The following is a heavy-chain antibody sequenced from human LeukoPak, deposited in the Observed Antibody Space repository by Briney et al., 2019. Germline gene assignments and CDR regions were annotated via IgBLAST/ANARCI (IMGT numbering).Heavy chain of an antibody. J-gene: IGHJ4*02. D-gene: IGHD3-22*01. V-gene: IGHV3-7*03. Sequence: PGGSLRLSCAASGFTFSSYWMSWVRQAPGKGLEWVANIKQDGSEKYYVDSVKGRFTISRDNSKNTLYLQMNSLRAEDTAVYYCAKLSDSRGYYYWSVIDYWGQGTLVTVSS. CDR1: GFTFSSYW. CDR2: IKQDGSEK. CDR3: AKLSDSRGYYYWSVIDY.